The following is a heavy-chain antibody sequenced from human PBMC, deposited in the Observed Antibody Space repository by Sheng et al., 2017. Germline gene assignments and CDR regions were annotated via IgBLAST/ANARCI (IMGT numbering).Heavy chain of an antibody. Sequence: QVQLVESGGGVVQPGRSLRLSCAASGFTFSSYGMHWVRQAPGKGLEWVALISYDGSNKYYADSVKGRFTISRDNSKNTLYLQMNSLRTEDTALYYCAKAYSYGPVDYWGQGTLVTVSS. J-gene: IGHJ4*02. CDR2: ISYDGSNK. CDR1: GFTFSSYG. V-gene: IGHV3-30*18. D-gene: IGHD5-18*01. CDR3: AKAYSYGPVDY.